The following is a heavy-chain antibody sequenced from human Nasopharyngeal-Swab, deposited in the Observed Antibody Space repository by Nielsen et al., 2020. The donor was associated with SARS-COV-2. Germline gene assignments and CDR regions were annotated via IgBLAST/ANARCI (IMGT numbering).Heavy chain of an antibody. V-gene: IGHV3-74*01. D-gene: IGHD3-3*01. Sequence: GESLKISCAASGFTFSSYWMHWVRQAPGKGLVWVSRINSDGSSTSYADSVKGRFTISRDNAKNTLYLQMNSLRAEGTAVYYCASRSDYDFWSGYPNRDYYYMDVWGKGTTVTVSS. CDR1: GFTFSSYW. CDR3: ASRSDYDFWSGYPNRDYYYMDV. J-gene: IGHJ6*03. CDR2: INSDGSST.